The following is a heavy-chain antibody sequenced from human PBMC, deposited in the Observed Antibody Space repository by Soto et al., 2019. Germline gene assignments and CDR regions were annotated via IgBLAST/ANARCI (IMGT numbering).Heavy chain of an antibody. CDR2: IKEDGSEK. CDR3: ARLRYTDY. D-gene: IGHD1-1*01. Sequence: GGSLRLSCAASGFTFSDYYMSWIRQAPGKGLEWVANIKEDGSEKNYVDSVKGRFTISRDNAKKLLYLQMNSLRAEDTAVYYCARLRYTDYWGQGVRVTVSS. J-gene: IGHJ4*02. V-gene: IGHV3-7*02. CDR1: GFTFSDYY.